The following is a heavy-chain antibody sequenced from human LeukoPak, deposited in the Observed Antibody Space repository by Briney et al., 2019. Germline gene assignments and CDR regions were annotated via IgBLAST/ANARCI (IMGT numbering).Heavy chain of an antibody. CDR3: ARLDYYDSSGYPDY. V-gene: IGHV5-51*01. J-gene: IGHJ4*02. CDR2: IYPGDSDT. CDR1: GYSFTSYW. D-gene: IGHD3-22*01. Sequence: SGESLKISCKGSGYSFTSYWIGWVRQMPGKGLEWMGIIYPGDSDTKYSPSFQGQVTISADKSISTAYLQWSSLKASDTAMYYCARLDYYDSSGYPDYWGQGTLVTVSS.